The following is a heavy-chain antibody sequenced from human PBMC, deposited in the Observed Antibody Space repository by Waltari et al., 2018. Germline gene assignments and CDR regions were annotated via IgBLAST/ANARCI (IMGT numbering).Heavy chain of an antibody. CDR1: GFTFTTYP. CDR2: ISNSGSTI. D-gene: IGHD3-3*01. V-gene: IGHV3-48*03. J-gene: IGHJ4*02. Sequence: EVQLEESGGDLVQPGGSLRPCCSASGFTFTTYPLHSVRQAPGKGLEWISYISNSGSTIYYANSVKGRFTISRDNAKNSLFLQMNNLRAEDTAIYYCSRGGTDFWTGGEDRYYFDYWGRGTMVTVSS. CDR3: SRGGTDFWTGGEDRYYFDY.